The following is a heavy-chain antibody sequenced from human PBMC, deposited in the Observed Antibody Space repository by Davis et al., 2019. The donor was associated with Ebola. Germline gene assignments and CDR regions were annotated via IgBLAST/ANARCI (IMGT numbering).Heavy chain of an antibody. D-gene: IGHD4-11*01. CDR1: GYTFTSYY. CDR2: INPSDGNT. CDR3: ARVDTGYSSNLGRFRDHPFDL. J-gene: IGHJ3*01. Sequence: AASVKVSCKASGYTFTSYYMHWVRQAPGQGLEWMGIINPSDGNTNYAQKFQGRVTMTRDTSTTTVYMELSSLRSEDTAVYYCARVDTGYSSNLGRFRDHPFDLWGQGTMVTVSS. V-gene: IGHV1-46*01.